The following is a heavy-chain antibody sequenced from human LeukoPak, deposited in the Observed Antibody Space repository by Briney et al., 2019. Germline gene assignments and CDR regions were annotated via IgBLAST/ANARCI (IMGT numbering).Heavy chain of an antibody. CDR2: TYHSGST. V-gene: IGHV4-38-2*02. D-gene: IGHD3-16*01. Sequence: SETLSLTCTVSGYSISSGYYWGWIRQPPGKGLEWIGSTYHSGSTYYNPSLKSRVTISVDTSKNQFSLKLSSVTAADTAVYYCASSITFRGLQPGGSVDYWRQGTLVTVSA. J-gene: IGHJ4*02. CDR1: GYSISSGYY. CDR3: ASSITFRGLQPGGSVDY.